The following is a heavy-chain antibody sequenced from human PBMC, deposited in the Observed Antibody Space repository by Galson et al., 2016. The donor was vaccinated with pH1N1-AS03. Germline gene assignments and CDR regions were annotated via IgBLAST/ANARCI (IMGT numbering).Heavy chain of an antibody. J-gene: IGHJ3*02. D-gene: IGHD6-19*01. V-gene: IGHV4-34*01. Sequence: YGGSFHNYYWNWIRQSPGKGLEWVGEINHSGSTDYNPSLKSRVTISVDPSKNQISLNLNSVTAADTAVYYCARGSYSSGWYRGRNAFDIWGQGTMVTVSS. CDR1: GGSFHNYY. CDR3: ARGSYSSGWYRGRNAFDI. CDR2: INHSGST.